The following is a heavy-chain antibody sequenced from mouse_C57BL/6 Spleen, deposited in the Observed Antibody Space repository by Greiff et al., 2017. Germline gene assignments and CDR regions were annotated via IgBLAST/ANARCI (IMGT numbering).Heavy chain of an antibody. CDR2: IDPETGGT. V-gene: IGHV1-15*01. Sequence: QVQLQQSGAELVRPGASVTLSCKASGYTFTDYEMHWVKQTPVHGLEWIGAIDPETGGTAYNQKFKGKAILTADKSSSTAYMELRSLTSEDSAVYYCTRRGFHDYGSSYVEAWFAYWGQGTLVTVSA. D-gene: IGHD1-1*01. CDR1: GYTFTDYE. J-gene: IGHJ3*01. CDR3: TRRGFHDYGSSYVEAWFAY.